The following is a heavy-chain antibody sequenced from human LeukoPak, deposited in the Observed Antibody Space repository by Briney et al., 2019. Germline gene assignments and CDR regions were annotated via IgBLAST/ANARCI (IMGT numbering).Heavy chain of an antibody. J-gene: IGHJ4*02. CDR3: ARVGVEWELYY. Sequence: ASVKVSCKASGYTFTSYGISWVRQAPGQGLEWMGRIIPILGIANYAQKFQGRVTITADKSTSTAYMELSSLRSEDTAVYYCARVGVEWELYYWGQGTLVTVSS. CDR2: IIPILGIA. V-gene: IGHV1-69*04. CDR1: GYTFTSYG. D-gene: IGHD1-26*01.